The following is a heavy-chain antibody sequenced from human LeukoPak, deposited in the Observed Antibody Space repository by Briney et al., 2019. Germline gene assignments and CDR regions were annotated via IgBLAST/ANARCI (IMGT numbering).Heavy chain of an antibody. CDR3: ARGAAAKFYNWFDP. V-gene: IGHV3-33*01. J-gene: IGHJ5*02. D-gene: IGHD2-2*01. CDR1: GFTFSSYG. CDR2: IWHDGSNK. Sequence: GGSLRLSCAASGFTFSSYGMHWVRQAPGKGLEWVAVIWHDGSNKYYADSVKGRFTISRDNSKNTLYLQMNSPRAEDTAVYYCARGAAAKFYNWFDPWGQGTLVTVSS.